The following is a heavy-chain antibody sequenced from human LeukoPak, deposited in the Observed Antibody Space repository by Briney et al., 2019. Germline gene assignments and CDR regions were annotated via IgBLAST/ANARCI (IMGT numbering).Heavy chain of an antibody. CDR1: GFTFSSYW. V-gene: IGHV3-7*03. CDR2: INHNGNVN. CDR3: ARGGGLDV. D-gene: IGHD3-16*01. Sequence: GGSLRLSCAASGFTFSSYWMNWARQAPGKGLEWVASINHNGNVNYYVDSVKGRFTISRDNAKNSLYLQMSNLRAEDTAVYFCARGGGLDVWGQGARSPSP. J-gene: IGHJ6*02.